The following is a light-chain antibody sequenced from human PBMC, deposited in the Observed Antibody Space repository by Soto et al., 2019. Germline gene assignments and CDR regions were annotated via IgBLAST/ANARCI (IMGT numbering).Light chain of an antibody. Sequence: QSVLTQPASVSGSPGQSITISCTGTSSDVGGYNYVSWYQQHPGKAPKLMLYEVSIRPSGVSNRFSGSKSGNTASLTISGLQAEDEADYYCISYTSSSTLGVFGTGTKVTVL. CDR2: EVS. V-gene: IGLV2-14*01. J-gene: IGLJ1*01. CDR3: ISYTSSSTLGV. CDR1: SSDVGGYNY.